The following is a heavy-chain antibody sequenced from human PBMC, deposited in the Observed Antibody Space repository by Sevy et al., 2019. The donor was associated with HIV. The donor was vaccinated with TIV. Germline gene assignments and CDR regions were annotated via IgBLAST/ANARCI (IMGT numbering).Heavy chain of an antibody. J-gene: IGHJ4*02. Sequence: GGSLRLSCAASGFTFSSYGMHWVRQAPGKGLEWVAVISYDGSYNYYADSVKGRITISRDNSKNTLYLQMNSLRAEDTAVYYCAKDSWYCSGGRCYGIDYWGQGTLVTVSS. CDR1: GFTFSSYG. V-gene: IGHV3-30*18. CDR2: ISYDGSYN. CDR3: AKDSWYCSGGRCYGIDY. D-gene: IGHD2-15*01.